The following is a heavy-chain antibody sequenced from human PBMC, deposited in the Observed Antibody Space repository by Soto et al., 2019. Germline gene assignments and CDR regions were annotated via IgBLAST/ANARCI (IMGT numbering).Heavy chain of an antibody. J-gene: IGHJ6*02. CDR1: VGSFIGYY. CDR2: INHSGST. D-gene: IGHD2-2*02. Sequence: SETLSLTCSLYVGSFIGYYWSWIRQRPGKGLEWIVEINHSGSTNYNPSLKSRVTISVDTSKDQFSLKLSSVTAADTAVYYCARVVPAAIGGNYGMDVWGQGIPVTVSS. CDR3: ARVVPAAIGGNYGMDV. V-gene: IGHV4-34*01.